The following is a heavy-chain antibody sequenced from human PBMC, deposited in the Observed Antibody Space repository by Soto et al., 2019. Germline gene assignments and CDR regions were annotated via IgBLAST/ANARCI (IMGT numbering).Heavy chain of an antibody. CDR2: ISGSGGST. Sequence: GGSLRLSCAASGFTFSSYAMSWVRQAPGKGLEWVSAISGSGGSTYYADSVKGRFTISRDNSKNTLYLQMNSLRAEDTAVYYCAKGHSGSYLAAPFDYWGQGTLVTVSS. D-gene: IGHD1-26*01. CDR1: GFTFSSYA. J-gene: IGHJ4*02. CDR3: AKGHSGSYLAAPFDY. V-gene: IGHV3-23*01.